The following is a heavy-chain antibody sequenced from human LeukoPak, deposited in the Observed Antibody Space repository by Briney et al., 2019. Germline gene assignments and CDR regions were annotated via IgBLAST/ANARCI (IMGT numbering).Heavy chain of an antibody. Sequence: GGSLRLSCAASGFTFSSYAMAWVRQAPGKGLEWVSVIYSGGSTYYADSVKGRFTISRDNSKNTLYLQTNSLRAEDTAVYYCARGTTIFDYWGQGTLVTVSS. D-gene: IGHD3-9*01. V-gene: IGHV3-53*01. CDR1: GFTFSSYA. CDR3: ARGTTIFDY. J-gene: IGHJ4*02. CDR2: IYSGGST.